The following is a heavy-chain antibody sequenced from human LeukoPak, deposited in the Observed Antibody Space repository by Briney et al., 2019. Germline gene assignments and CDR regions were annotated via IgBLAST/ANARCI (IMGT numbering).Heavy chain of an antibody. J-gene: IGHJ4*02. Sequence: ASVKVSCKASGYTFTSYGISWVRQAPGQGLEWMGWIGAYNGNTNYAQKLQGRVTMTTDTSTSTAYMELRSLRSDDTAVYYCARVLLWFGELVGDYWGQGTLVTVSS. CDR1: GYTFTSYG. D-gene: IGHD3-10*01. V-gene: IGHV1-18*01. CDR2: IGAYNGNT. CDR3: ARVLLWFGELVGDY.